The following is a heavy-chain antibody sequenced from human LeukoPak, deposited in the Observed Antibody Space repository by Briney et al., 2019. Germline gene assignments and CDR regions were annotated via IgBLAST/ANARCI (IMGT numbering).Heavy chain of an antibody. D-gene: IGHD1-14*01. Sequence: PGRSLRLSCVASGFTFDDYAMHWVRQAPGKGLEWVSGISWNSGSIGYADSVKGRFTISRDNAKNSLYLQMNSLRAEDTALYYCAKDIATGNRLYYFDYWGQGTLVTVSS. CDR1: GFTFDDYA. J-gene: IGHJ4*02. V-gene: IGHV3-9*01. CDR2: ISWNSGSI. CDR3: AKDIATGNRLYYFDY.